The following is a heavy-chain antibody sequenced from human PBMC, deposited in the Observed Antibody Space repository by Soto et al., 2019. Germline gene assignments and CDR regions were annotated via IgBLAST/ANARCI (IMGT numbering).Heavy chain of an antibody. V-gene: IGHV4-59*11. CDR3: TRANWYSEY. J-gene: IGHJ4*02. Sequence: QVQLQESGPGLVKPSETLSLTCTVSGGSISNHYWSWIRQPPGKGLEWIGYIYYNGNTNYNPPPKSRVTISVDTSNNQISLKLSSVTAADTAVYYCTRANWYSEYWGQGTLVTVSS. CDR1: GGSISNHY. CDR2: IYYNGNT. D-gene: IGHD7-27*01.